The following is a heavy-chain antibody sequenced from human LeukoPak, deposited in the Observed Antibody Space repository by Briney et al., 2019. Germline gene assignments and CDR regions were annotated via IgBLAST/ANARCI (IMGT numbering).Heavy chain of an antibody. CDR2: ITGSGGNT. Sequence: PGGSLRLSCAASGFTFSNYAMSWVRQAPGQGLEWVSAITGSGGNTHYADSVKGRFTISRDNSKNTVFLQMNSLRAEDTAVYYCAKWGDYDVLTGYYVSDYWGQGTLVTVSS. V-gene: IGHV3-23*01. CDR3: AKWGDYDVLTGYYVSDY. J-gene: IGHJ4*02. D-gene: IGHD3-9*01. CDR1: GFTFSNYA.